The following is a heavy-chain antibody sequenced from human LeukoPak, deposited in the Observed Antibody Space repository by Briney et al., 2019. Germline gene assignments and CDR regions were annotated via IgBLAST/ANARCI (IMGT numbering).Heavy chain of an antibody. Sequence: ASAKVSCKASGGTFSSYAISWVRQAPGQGLEWMGGIIPIFGTANYAQKFQGRVTITADESTSTAYMELSSLRSEDTAVYYCARQYRLGYCSSTSCYYFDYWGQGTLVTVSS. J-gene: IGHJ4*02. CDR2: IIPIFGTA. CDR3: ARQYRLGYCSSTSCYYFDY. CDR1: GGTFSSYA. D-gene: IGHD2-2*01. V-gene: IGHV1-69*13.